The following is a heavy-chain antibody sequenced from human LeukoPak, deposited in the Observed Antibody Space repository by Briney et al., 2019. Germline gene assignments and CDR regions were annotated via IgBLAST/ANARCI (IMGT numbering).Heavy chain of an antibody. J-gene: IGHJ4*02. CDR1: SGSISSYY. V-gene: IGHV4-59*08. D-gene: IGHD6-19*01. Sequence: PSETLSLTCTVSSGSISSYYWSWIRQPPGKGLEWLGYIYSSGTINFNPSLKSRLTISVDTSKNQFSLKLSSVTAADTAVYYCARLAVAGPIGRYYFDYWGQGTLVTVSS. CDR2: IYSSGTI. CDR3: ARLAVAGPIGRYYFDY.